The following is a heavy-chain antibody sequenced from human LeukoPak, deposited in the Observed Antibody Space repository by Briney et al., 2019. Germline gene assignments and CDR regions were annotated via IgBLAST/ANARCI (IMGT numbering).Heavy chain of an antibody. Sequence: TGRSLRLSCAASGFTFSSYGMHWVRQAPGKGLEWAAVIWYDGSNKYYVDSVKGRFTISRDNSKNTLYLQMNSLRAEDTAVYYCARDGTSPMVQGVIFLRRHIGVWGKGTAVIVSS. D-gene: IGHD3-10*01. CDR2: IWYDGSNK. J-gene: IGHJ6*03. V-gene: IGHV3-33*01. CDR1: GFTFSSYG. CDR3: ARDGTSPMVQGVIFLRRHIGV.